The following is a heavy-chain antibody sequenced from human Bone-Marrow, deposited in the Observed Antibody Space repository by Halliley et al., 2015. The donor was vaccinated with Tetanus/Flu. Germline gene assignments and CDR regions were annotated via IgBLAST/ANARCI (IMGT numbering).Heavy chain of an antibody. Sequence: TASGFSFDDYAMHWVRQVPGKGLEWVSGISWNSGSVGYADSVKGRFTISRDNGENSLYLQMNSLRTEDTAFYYCAKGPGGDYGSGSYIDYWGQGTLVTVSS. D-gene: IGHD3-10*01. J-gene: IGHJ4*02. V-gene: IGHV3-9*01. CDR1: GFSFDDYA. CDR3: AKGPGGDYGSGSYIDY. CDR2: ISWNSGSV.